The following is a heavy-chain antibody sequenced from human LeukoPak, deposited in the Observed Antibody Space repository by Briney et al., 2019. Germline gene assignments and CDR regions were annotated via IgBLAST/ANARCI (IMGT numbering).Heavy chain of an antibody. J-gene: IGHJ3*02. CDR3: ASRVSDYGSGSFESDAFDI. CDR2: INPNSGDT. D-gene: IGHD3-10*01. Sequence: ASVKVSCKASGYSFTGYYMYWVRQAPGQGLEWMGWINPNSGDTKYAQKFQGRVTMTRDTSISTAYMELRSLRSDDTAVYYCASRVSDYGSGSFESDAFDIWGQGTMVTVSS. V-gene: IGHV1-2*02. CDR1: GYSFTGYY.